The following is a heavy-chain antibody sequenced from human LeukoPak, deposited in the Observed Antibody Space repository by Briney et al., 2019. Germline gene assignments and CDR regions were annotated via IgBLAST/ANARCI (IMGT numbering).Heavy chain of an antibody. CDR3: TRRFRFGELYDY. J-gene: IGHJ4*02. CDR1: GFTFGDYA. Sequence: PGRSLRLSCTASGFTFGDYAMSWVRQAPGKGLEWVGFIRSKAYGETTEYAASVKGRFTISRDDSKSIAYPQMNSLKTEDTAVYYCTRRFRFGELYDYWGQGTLVTVSS. V-gene: IGHV3-49*04. CDR2: IRSKAYGETT. D-gene: IGHD3-10*01.